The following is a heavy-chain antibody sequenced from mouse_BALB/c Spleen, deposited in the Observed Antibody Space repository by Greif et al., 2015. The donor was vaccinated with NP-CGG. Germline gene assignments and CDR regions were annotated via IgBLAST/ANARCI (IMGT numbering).Heavy chain of an antibody. V-gene: IGHV14-3*02. CDR1: GFNIKDTY. J-gene: IGHJ1*01. D-gene: IGHD2-1*01. CDR3: ARYGNYVYFDV. CDR2: IDPANGNT. Sequence: EVQLQQSGAELVKPGASVKLSCSASGFNIKDTYMHWVKQRPEQGLEWIGRIDPANGNTKYDPKFQGKATITADTSSNTAYLQLSSLTSEDTAVYYCARYGNYVYFDVWGAGTTVTVSS.